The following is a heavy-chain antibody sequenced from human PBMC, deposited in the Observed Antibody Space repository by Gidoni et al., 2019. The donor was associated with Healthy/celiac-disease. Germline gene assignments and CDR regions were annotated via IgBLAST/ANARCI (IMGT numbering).Heavy chain of an antibody. CDR2: ISGSGGST. D-gene: IGHD3-10*01. J-gene: IGHJ4*02. Sequence: EVQLLESGGGLVQPGGSLRLSGAASGFTFSSYAMSWVRQAPGKGREWVSAISGSGGSTYYADSVKGRFTISRDNSKNTLYLQMNSLRAEDTAVYYCAKLLWFRELLIDYWGQGTLVTVSS. CDR3: AKLLWFRELLIDY. V-gene: IGHV3-23*01. CDR1: GFTFSSYA.